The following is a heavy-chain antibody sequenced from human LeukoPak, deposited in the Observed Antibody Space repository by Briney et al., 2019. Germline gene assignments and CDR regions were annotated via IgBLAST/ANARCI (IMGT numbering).Heavy chain of an antibody. D-gene: IGHD3-10*01. CDR1: GGSISSYYW. Sequence: TLSLTCTVSGGSISSYYWSWIRQPPGKALEWLALIYWDDDKRYSSSLKSRLTITKDTSKNQVVLTMTNMVPVDTATYYCALGSGRTFDYWGQGTLVTVSS. CDR2: IYWDDDK. CDR3: ALGSGRTFDY. J-gene: IGHJ4*02. V-gene: IGHV2-5*08.